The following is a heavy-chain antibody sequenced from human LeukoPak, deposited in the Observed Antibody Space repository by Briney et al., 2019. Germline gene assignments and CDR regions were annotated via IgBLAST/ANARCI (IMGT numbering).Heavy chain of an antibody. CDR2: IYYSGST. V-gene: IGHV4-39*02. D-gene: IGHD1-1*01. Sequence: SETLSLTCTVSGGSISSSSYYWGWIRQPPGKGLEWIGSIYYSGSTYYNPSLKSRVTISVDTSKNQFSLKLSSVTAADTAVYYCARDQGNWNSYYMDVWGKGTTVTVSS. CDR1: GGSISSSSYY. J-gene: IGHJ6*03. CDR3: ARDQGNWNSYYMDV.